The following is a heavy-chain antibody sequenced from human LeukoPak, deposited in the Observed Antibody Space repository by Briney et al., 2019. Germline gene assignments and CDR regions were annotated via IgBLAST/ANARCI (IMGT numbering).Heavy chain of an antibody. CDR3: ARRGTYGDYVDY. Sequence: PSETLSLTCTVSGGSISSYYWSWIRQPPGKGLEWIGYIYYSGSTNYNPSLKSRVTISVDTSKNQFSLKLSSVTAADTAVYYCARRGTYGDYVDYWGQGTLVTVSS. D-gene: IGHD4-17*01. CDR2: IYYSGST. CDR1: GGSISSYY. V-gene: IGHV4-59*01. J-gene: IGHJ4*02.